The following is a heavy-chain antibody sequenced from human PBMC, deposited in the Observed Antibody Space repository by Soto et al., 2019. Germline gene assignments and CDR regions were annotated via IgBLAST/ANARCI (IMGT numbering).Heavy chain of an antibody. Sequence: EVQLLESGGGCVPPGGSLRLSCAASGFIFSDYAMTWVRQAPGKGLEWVSAISGSGGKTYYADSVKGRFTISRDSSQNMMSLQMIGLRAEDTAIYYCVKGMNYYYYYMDVWGNGTTVTVSS. V-gene: IGHV3-23*01. CDR3: VKGMNYYYYYMDV. CDR1: GFIFSDYA. CDR2: ISGSGGKT. J-gene: IGHJ6*03.